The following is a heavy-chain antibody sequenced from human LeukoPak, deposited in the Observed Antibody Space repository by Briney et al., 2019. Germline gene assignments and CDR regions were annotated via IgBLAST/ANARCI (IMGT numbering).Heavy chain of an antibody. D-gene: IGHD3-10*01. CDR1: GGSFSVYY. Sequence: PSETLSLTCAVYGGSFSVYYWSWIRQTPGKGLELIGEINHSGSTNYNPSLKSRVNISLDTSKNQVSLRLNFVTAADTALYFCHMFRGGGYFDYWGQGTLVTVSS. J-gene: IGHJ4*02. CDR2: INHSGST. CDR3: HMFRGGGYFDY. V-gene: IGHV4-34*01.